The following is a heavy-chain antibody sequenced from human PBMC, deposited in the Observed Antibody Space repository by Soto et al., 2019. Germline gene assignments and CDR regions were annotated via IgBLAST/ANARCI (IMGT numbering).Heavy chain of an antibody. V-gene: IGHV4-39*07. CDR2: IYYSGST. J-gene: IGHJ3*02. CDR3: ARKDGYDYIWGSSNAFDI. D-gene: IGHD3-16*01. CDR1: GGSISSSSYY. Sequence: SETLSLTCTVSGGSISSSSYYWGWIRQPPGKGLEWIGSIYYSGSTYYNPSLKSRVTISVDTSKNQFSLKLRSVTAADTAVYYCARKDGYDYIWGSSNAFDIWGQGTMVTVSS.